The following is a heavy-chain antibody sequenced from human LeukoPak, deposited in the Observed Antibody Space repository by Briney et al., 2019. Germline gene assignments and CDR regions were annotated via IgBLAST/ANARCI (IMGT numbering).Heavy chain of an antibody. CDR1: GGSISSYY. CDR2: IYYSGST. J-gene: IGHJ6*03. D-gene: IGHD3-3*01. Sequence: SETLSLTCTVSGGSISSYYWSWIRQPPGKGLEWIGYIYYSGSTNYNPSLKSRVTISVDTSKNQFSLKLSSVTAADTAVYYCARGAYDFWSGYSNSYYMDVWGKGTTVTVSS. V-gene: IGHV4-59*01. CDR3: ARGAYDFWSGYSNSYYMDV.